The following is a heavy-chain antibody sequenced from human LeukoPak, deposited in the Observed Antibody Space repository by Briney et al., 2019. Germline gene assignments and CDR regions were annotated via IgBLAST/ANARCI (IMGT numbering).Heavy chain of an antibody. CDR2: AFASGTT. Sequence: SETLSLTCTLSRGAISSYYWNWVRLTPGKGLEWIGYAFASGTTEYNPSLKSRVTIALDMSRNQVSLSLTSVTAADTALYFRARGWGSYRGRLDSWGQGTLVIVS. D-gene: IGHD3-16*02. V-gene: IGHV4-4*08. CDR1: RGAISSYY. J-gene: IGHJ5*01. CDR3: ARGWGSYRGRLDS.